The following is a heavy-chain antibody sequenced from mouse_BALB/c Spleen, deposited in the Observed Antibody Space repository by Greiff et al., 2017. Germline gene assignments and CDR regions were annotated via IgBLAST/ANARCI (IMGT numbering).Heavy chain of an antibody. V-gene: IGHV1-80*01. CDR3: ARSLLRLHYFDY. CDR1: GYAFSSYW. CDR2: IYPGDGDT. J-gene: IGHJ2*01. D-gene: IGHD1-2*01. Sequence: QVQLQQSGAELVRPGSSVKISCKASGYAFSSYWMNWVKQRPGQGLEWIGQIYPGDGDTNYNGKFKGKATLTADKSSSTAYMQLSSLTSEDSAVYFCARSLLRLHYFDYWGQGTTLTVSS.